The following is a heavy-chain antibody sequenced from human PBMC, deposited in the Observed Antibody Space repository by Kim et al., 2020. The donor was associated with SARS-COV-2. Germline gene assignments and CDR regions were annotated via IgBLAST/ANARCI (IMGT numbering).Heavy chain of an antibody. V-gene: IGHV4-34*01. Sequence: SETLSLTCAVYGGSFSGYYWSWIRQPPGKGLEWIGEINHSGSTNYNPSLKSRVTISVDTSKNQFSLKLSSVTAADTAVYYCARDRNALITIFGVARRRY. CDR3: ARDRNALITIFGVARRRY. CDR1: GGSFSGYY. D-gene: IGHD3-3*01. J-gene: IGHJ2*01. CDR2: INHSGST.